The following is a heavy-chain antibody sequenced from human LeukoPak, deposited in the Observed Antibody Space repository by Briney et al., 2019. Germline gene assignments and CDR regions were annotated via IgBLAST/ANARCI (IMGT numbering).Heavy chain of an antibody. J-gene: IGHJ3*02. Sequence: PGRSLRLSCAASGFTFSSYGMHWVRQAPGKGLEWVAVISYDGSNKYYADSVKGRFTISRDNSKNTLYLQMNSLRAEDTAVYYCARDYTAMAPGDAFDIWGQGTMVTVSS. CDR3: ARDYTAMAPGDAFDI. D-gene: IGHD5-18*01. CDR2: ISYDGSNK. CDR1: GFTFSSYG. V-gene: IGHV3-30*03.